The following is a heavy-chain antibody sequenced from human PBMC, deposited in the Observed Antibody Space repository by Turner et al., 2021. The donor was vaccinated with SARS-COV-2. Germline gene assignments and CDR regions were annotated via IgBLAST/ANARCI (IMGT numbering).Heavy chain of an antibody. CDR2: IYYSGST. D-gene: IGHD3-10*01. V-gene: IGHV4-39*01. CDR3: AGHHMGNSGSYIS. CDR1: GGAISRSAYY. J-gene: IGHJ5*02. Sequence: QVQLQESGPGLVTPSETLSLTCTVPGGAISRSAYYWGWIRQPPGKGLEWIGSIYYSGSTYYNPSLRSRVAISVDTTKNQFALDLTTVTAADTAVYYCAGHHMGNSGSYISWGQGTLVIVSS.